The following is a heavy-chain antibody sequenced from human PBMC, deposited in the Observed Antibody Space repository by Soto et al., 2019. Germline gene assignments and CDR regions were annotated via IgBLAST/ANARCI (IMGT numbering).Heavy chain of an antibody. J-gene: IGHJ4*02. CDR3: AKLYWNPRYFDY. V-gene: IGHV3-23*01. CDR2: ITDSGGRT. CDR1: GFTFTNVA. Sequence: EVQLLESGGGLVQPGGSLRLSCAASGFTFTNVAMTWVRQAPGKGLEWVSTITDSGGRTDYADSVKGRFTISRDNSKSPLYLQMNNLRAEDTAVYYCAKLYWNPRYFDYWGQGARVTISS. D-gene: IGHD1-1*01.